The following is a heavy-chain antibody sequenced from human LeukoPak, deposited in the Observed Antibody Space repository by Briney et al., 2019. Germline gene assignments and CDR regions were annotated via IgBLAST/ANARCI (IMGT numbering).Heavy chain of an antibody. J-gene: IGHJ6*02. CDR3: ARVSCSSTSCYEDYYYYYGMDV. V-gene: IGHV4-59*01. D-gene: IGHD2-2*01. CDR1: GGSISSYY. CDR2: IYYSGST. Sequence: SETLSLTCTVSGGSISSYYWSWIRQPPGKGLEWSGHIYYSGSTNYNPSLKSRVTISVDTSKNQFSLKLSSVTAADTAVYYCARVSCSSTSCYEDYYYYYGMDVWGQGTTVTVSS.